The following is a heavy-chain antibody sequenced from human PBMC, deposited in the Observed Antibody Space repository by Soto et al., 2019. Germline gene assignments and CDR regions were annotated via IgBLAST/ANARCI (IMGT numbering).Heavy chain of an antibody. CDR2: IYYSGST. CDR1: GGSISSGGYY. D-gene: IGHD4-4*01. Sequence: QVQLQESGPGLVKPSQTLSLTCTVSGGSISSGGYYWSWIRQHPGKGLEWSGYIYYSGSTYYNPSLKSRVTISVDTSKTQFSLKLSSVTAADTAVYYCARVPRPTVTPRHYGMDVWGQGTTVTVSS. CDR3: ARVPRPTVTPRHYGMDV. V-gene: IGHV4-31*03. J-gene: IGHJ6*02.